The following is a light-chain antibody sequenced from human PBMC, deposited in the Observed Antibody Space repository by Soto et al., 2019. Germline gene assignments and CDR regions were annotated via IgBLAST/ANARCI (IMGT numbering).Light chain of an antibody. CDR2: LGS. J-gene: IGKJ1*01. CDR3: MQALQTPWT. V-gene: IGKV2-28*01. CDR1: QSLLHRNGYNY. Sequence: DIVMTQSPLSLPVTPGESASISCRYSQSLLHRNGYNYLDWYLQKPGQSAQVLIYLGSNRASGVPARFSGSGSGTDFTLKISRVEAEDVGVYYCMQALQTPWTFGQGTKVEIK.